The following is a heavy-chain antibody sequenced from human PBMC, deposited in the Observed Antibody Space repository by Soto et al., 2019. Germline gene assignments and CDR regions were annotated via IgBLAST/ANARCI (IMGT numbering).Heavy chain of an antibody. Sequence: SETLSLTCTVSGGSISSYYWSWIRQPPGKGLEWIGYIYYSGGTNYNPSLKSRVTISVDTSKNQFSLKLSSLPAADTAVYYCARTYPWNPNSYYYGMDVWGQGTTVTVSS. D-gene: IGHD1-1*01. J-gene: IGHJ6*02. CDR2: IYYSGGT. CDR1: GGSISSYY. CDR3: ARTYPWNPNSYYYGMDV. V-gene: IGHV4-59*01.